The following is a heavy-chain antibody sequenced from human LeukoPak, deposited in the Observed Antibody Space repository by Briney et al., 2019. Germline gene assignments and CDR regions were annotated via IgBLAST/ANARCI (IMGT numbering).Heavy chain of an antibody. CDR3: AKDHGSGSYHDPNWFDP. Sequence: PGRSLRLSCAASGFTFSSYGMHWVRQAPGKGLDWVTVISYDGSYKYNAESVKGRFTISRDNSKKTLYLQMNSLRAEDTAVYYCAKDHGSGSYHDPNWFDPWGQGTLVTVSS. CDR2: ISYDGSYK. J-gene: IGHJ5*02. V-gene: IGHV3-30*18. D-gene: IGHD3-10*01. CDR1: GFTFSSYG.